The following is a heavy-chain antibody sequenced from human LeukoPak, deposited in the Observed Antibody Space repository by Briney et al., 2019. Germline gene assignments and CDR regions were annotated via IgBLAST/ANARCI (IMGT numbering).Heavy chain of an antibody. CDR2: FYSDGTT. J-gene: IGHJ4*02. Sequence: GGSLRLSXAASGFTFSSCEMNWVRQAPGKGLEWVSVFYSDGTTYYADSVKGRFTISRDISKNTLYLQMNSLRAEDTAVYYCVKENGLGYCSGGSCYSGYYFDYWGQGTLVTVSS. CDR1: GFTFSSCE. V-gene: IGHV3-53*01. CDR3: VKENGLGYCSGGSCYSGYYFDY. D-gene: IGHD2-15*01.